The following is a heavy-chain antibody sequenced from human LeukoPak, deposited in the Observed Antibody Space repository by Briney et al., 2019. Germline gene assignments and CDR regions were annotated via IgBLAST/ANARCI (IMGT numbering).Heavy chain of an antibody. CDR3: ARTRILYSSSSSYFDY. CDR2: IYYSGST. V-gene: IGHV4-59*08. D-gene: IGHD6-6*01. Sequence: PSETLSLTCTVSGGSISSYYWSWIRQPPGKGLEWIGYIYYSGSTNYNPSLKSRVTISVDTSKNQFSLKLSSVTAADTAVYYCARTRILYSSSSSYFDYWGQGTLVTVSS. CDR1: GGSISSYY. J-gene: IGHJ4*02.